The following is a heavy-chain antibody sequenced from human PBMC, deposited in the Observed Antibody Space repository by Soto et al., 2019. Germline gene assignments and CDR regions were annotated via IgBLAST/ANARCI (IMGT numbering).Heavy chain of an antibody. J-gene: IGHJ5*02. CDR1: GGSISSYY. D-gene: IGHD6-13*01. V-gene: IGHV4-59*08. CDR2: IYYSGST. CDR3: ARHIGAYGSSWYWFDP. Sequence: PSETLSLTCTVSGGSISSYYWSWIRQPPGKGLEWIGYIYYSGSTNYNPSLKSRVTISVDTSKNQFSLKLSSVTAADTAVYYCARHIGAYGSSWYWFDPWGQGTLVTVSS.